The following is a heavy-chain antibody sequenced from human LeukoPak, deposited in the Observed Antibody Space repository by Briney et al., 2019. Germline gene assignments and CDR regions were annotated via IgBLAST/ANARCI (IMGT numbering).Heavy chain of an antibody. CDR1: EFTFSSYS. CDR3: VRDVGGESD. D-gene: IGHD2-21*01. J-gene: IGHJ4*02. CDR2: ISSSSSTI. V-gene: IGHV3-48*01. Sequence: SGGSLRLSCAASEFTFSSYSMNWVRQAPGKGLEWVSYISSSSSTIYYADSVKGRFTISRDNAKNSLYLQMNSLRAEDTAVYYCVRDVGGESDWGQGTLVTVSS.